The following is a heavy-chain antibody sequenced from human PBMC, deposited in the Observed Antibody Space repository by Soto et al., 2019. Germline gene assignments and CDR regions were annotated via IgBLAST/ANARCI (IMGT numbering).Heavy chain of an antibody. D-gene: IGHD1-7*01. Sequence: EVQLLESGGGLVQPGGSLRLSCAASGFTFSSYGMTWVRQAPGTGLEWVSFSSATGAGTYYADSVEGRFTISRYHSKNTLYLQMTSLRADDTAVDYCAKDRRAGGNYGFYSDFWGQGALVIVSS. CDR3: AKDRRAGGNYGFYSDF. V-gene: IGHV3-23*01. J-gene: IGHJ4*02. CDR2: SSATGAGT. CDR1: GFTFSSYG.